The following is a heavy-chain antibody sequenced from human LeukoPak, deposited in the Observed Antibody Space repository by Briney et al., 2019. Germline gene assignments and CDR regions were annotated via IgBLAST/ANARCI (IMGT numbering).Heavy chain of an antibody. CDR1: GFTFSSYW. CDR3: ARAHRGGLDGLWFGELSRSYNWFDP. D-gene: IGHD3-10*01. CDR2: INSDGSST. Sequence: GGSLRLSCAASGFTFSSYWMHWVRHAPGKGLVWVSRINSDGSSTSYADSVKGRFTISRDNAKNTLYLQMNSLRAEDTAVYYCARAHRGGLDGLWFGELSRSYNWFDPWGQGTLVTVSS. J-gene: IGHJ5*02. V-gene: IGHV3-74*01.